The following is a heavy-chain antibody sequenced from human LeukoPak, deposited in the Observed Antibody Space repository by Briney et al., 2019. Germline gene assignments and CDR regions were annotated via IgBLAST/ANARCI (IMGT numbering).Heavy chain of an antibody. D-gene: IGHD3-22*01. J-gene: IGHJ4*02. CDR3: ARHLNYYDSSGYYSYFDY. CDR1: GGSISSSSYY. CDR2: IYYSGST. V-gene: IGHV4-39*01. Sequence: QSSETLSLTCTVSGGSISSSSYYWGWIRQPPGKGLEWIGSIYYSGSTYYNPSLKSRVTISVDTSKNPFSLKLSSVTAADTAVYYCARHLNYYDSSGYYSYFDYWGQGTLVTVSS.